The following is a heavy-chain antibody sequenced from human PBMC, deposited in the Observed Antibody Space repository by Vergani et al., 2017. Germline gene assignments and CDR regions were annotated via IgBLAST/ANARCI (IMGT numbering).Heavy chain of an antibody. CDR2: IYSGGSST. D-gene: IGHD2-8*01. J-gene: IGHJ3*02. V-gene: IGHV3-23*03. CDR1: GFTFSSYA. CDR3: AKLGYCTNGVCHRYAFDI. Sequence: EVQLLESGGGLVQPGGSLRLSCAASGFTFSSYAMSWVRQAPGKGLEWVSVIYSGGSSTYYADSVKGRFTISRDNSKNTLYLQMNSLRAEDTAGYYCAKLGYCTNGVCHRYAFDIWGQGTMVTVSS.